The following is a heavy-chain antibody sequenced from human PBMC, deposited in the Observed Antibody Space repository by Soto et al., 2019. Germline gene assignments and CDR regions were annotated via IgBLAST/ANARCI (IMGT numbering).Heavy chain of an antibody. V-gene: IGHV1-18*04. CDR1: GYTFTNHG. Sequence: QVQLVQSGPEVKKPGASVKVSCKASGYTFTNHGISWVRQAPGQGLEWVGWISGYNANTKYAQKFQGRVTMSTDTSTNTAYMELRSLRADDTAMYYCARYFYPLAYYFDYWGQGTLVTVSS. CDR3: ARYFYPLAYYFDY. D-gene: IGHD3-9*01. CDR2: ISGYNANT. J-gene: IGHJ4*02.